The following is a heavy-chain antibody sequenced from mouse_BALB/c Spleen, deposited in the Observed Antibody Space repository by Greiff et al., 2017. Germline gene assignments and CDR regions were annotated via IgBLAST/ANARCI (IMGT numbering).Heavy chain of an antibody. Sequence: EVQVVESGGGLVQPGGSLRLSCAPSGFTFTDYYMSWVRQPPGKALEWLGFIRNKANGYTTEYSASVKGRFTISRDNSQSILYLQMNTLRAEDSATYYCARGAYGNSCAYWGQGTLVTVSA. CDR1: GFTFTDYY. D-gene: IGHD2-1*01. CDR3: ARGAYGNSCAY. V-gene: IGHV7-3*02. CDR2: IRNKANGYTT. J-gene: IGHJ3*01.